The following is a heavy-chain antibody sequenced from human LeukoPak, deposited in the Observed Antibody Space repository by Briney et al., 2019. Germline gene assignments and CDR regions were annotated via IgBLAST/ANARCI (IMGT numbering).Heavy chain of an antibody. Sequence: PSETLFFTCAVSGGSISSGSYYWSWIRQPAVKGLEWIGRIYTSGSTNYNPSLNSRVTISVDTYKNQFSLKLSSVTAADTAVYYCARDVKYSSGWYFDYWGQGTLVTVSS. D-gene: IGHD6-19*01. J-gene: IGHJ4*02. CDR2: IYTSGST. V-gene: IGHV4-61*02. CDR3: ARDVKYSSGWYFDY. CDR1: GGSISSGSYY.